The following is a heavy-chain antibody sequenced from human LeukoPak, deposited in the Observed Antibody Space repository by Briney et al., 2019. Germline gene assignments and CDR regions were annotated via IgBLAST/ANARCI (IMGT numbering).Heavy chain of an antibody. Sequence: PSETLSLTCAVYGGSFSGYYWRWIRQPPGGGLEWIGEINNSGRTNYNPSLKSRVTISVDTSKNQFSLKLSSVTAADTAVYYCARVTIAVAGAPPYYYYYMDVWGKGTTVSVSS. CDR2: INNSGRT. D-gene: IGHD6-19*01. CDR3: ARVTIAVAGAPPYYYYYMDV. J-gene: IGHJ6*03. V-gene: IGHV4-34*01. CDR1: GGSFSGYY.